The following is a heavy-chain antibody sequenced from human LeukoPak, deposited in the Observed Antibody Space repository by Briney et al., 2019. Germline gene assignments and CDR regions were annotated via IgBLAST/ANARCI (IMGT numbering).Heavy chain of an antibody. D-gene: IGHD6-13*01. CDR3: GRVPAAGTGPDY. Sequence: SETLSLTCTVSGGSVSSTNDYWSWIRQPPGKGLEWVGFFSYNVHSDYNPSLKSRVTISVDTSKNQFSLRVSSVTAADTAIYYCGRVPAAGTGPDYWGQGTLVTVSS. CDR2: FSYNVHS. J-gene: IGHJ4*02. V-gene: IGHV4-61*01. CDR1: GGSVSSTNDY.